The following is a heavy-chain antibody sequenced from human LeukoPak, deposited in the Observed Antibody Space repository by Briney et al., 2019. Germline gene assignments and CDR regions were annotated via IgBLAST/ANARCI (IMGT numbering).Heavy chain of an antibody. V-gene: IGHV1-69*05. J-gene: IGHJ6*03. CDR1: GGTFSSYA. D-gene: IGHD3-10*01. CDR2: IIPIFGTA. Sequence: SVKVSCKASGGTFSSYAVSWVRQAPGQGLEWMGGIIPIFGTANYAQKFQGRVTITTDESTSTAYMELSSLRSEDTVVYYCARERGHRPPLYYYYYMDVWGKGTTVTVSS. CDR3: ARERGHRPPLYYYYYMDV.